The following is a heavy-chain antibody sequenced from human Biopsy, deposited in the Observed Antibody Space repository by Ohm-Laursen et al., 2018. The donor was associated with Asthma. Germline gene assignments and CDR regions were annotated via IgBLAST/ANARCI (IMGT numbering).Heavy chain of an antibody. V-gene: IGHV4-34*01. CDR3: ARGVDRVTGLLDHFDS. D-gene: IGHD2-21*02. Sequence: TLSLTCSAYGGSFSNYYWTWIRQPPGKGLEWIGEINHRGSTNYNLSLKSRVTLSVDTSKNQFSVKLRSVTAADTAVYYCARGVDRVTGLLDHFDSWGQVTLVTVSS. CDR2: INHRGST. J-gene: IGHJ4*02. CDR1: GGSFSNYY.